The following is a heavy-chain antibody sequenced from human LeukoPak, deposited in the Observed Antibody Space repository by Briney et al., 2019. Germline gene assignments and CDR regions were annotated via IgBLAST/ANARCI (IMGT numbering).Heavy chain of an antibody. J-gene: IGHJ1*01. D-gene: IGHD3-22*01. CDR2: IKSDGRT. CDR1: GFTLSSYW. CDR3: ARAPSEIGGYYPEYFRH. V-gene: IGHV3-74*01. Sequence: SVGSLRFSCAASGFTLSSYWMHWVGQAPGKGLVWVSRIKSDGRTNYADSVKGRFTISRDNAKNTVSLQMNSLRAEDTGVYYCARAPSEIGGYYPEYFRHWGQGTLVIVSS.